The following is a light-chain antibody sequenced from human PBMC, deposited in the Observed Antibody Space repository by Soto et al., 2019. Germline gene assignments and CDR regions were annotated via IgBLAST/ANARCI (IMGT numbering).Light chain of an antibody. V-gene: IGKV3-11*01. J-gene: IGKJ4*01. Sequence: EIVLTQSPATLSLSPGERATLSCRASQSVSSYLAWYQQTPGQAPRLLIYDASNRATGIPARFSGSGSGTDFTLTISSLEPEDFAFYYFQQRSNWPPLTFGGGTKVEIK. CDR2: DAS. CDR3: QQRSNWPPLT. CDR1: QSVSSY.